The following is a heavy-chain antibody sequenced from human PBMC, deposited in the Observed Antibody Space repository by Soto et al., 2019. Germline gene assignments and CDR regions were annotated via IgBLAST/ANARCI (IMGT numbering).Heavy chain of an antibody. D-gene: IGHD2-15*01. V-gene: IGHV3-9*01. CDR1: GFTFDDFA. CDR2: ITWNSNVI. CDR3: TRGGLDAFCGGGRCYFDY. Sequence: EVQLVESGGGLVQPGRSLRLSCAASGFTFDDFAMHWVRRVPGKGLEWVSSITWNSNVIGYADSVKGRFTISRDNAKNSLYLQMNRPRPEDTAFYYCTRGGLDAFCGGGRCYFDYWGQGTLVTVSS. J-gene: IGHJ4*02.